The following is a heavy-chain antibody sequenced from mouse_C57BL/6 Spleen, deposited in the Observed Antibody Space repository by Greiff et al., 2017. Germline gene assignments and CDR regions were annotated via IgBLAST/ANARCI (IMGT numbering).Heavy chain of an antibody. J-gene: IGHJ4*01. Sequence: DVMLVESGGGLVQPGGSLKLSCAASGFTFSDYYMYWVRQTPEKRLEWVAYISNGGGSTYYPDTVKGRFTISRDNAKNTLYLQMSRLKSEDTAMYYCARRVYGYDDAMDYWGQGTSVTVSS. V-gene: IGHV5-12*01. CDR3: ARRVYGYDDAMDY. CDR2: ISNGGGST. CDR1: GFTFSDYY. D-gene: IGHD2-2*01.